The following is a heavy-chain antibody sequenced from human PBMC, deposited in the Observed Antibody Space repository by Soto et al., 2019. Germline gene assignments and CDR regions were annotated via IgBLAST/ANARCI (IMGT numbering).Heavy chain of an antibody. CDR2: INHSGGT. Sequence: QVQLQQWGAGLLKPSETLSLTCAVYGGSFSGYYWSWIRQPPGKGLEWIGEINHSGGTNYNPSHKSRVTMSVDTSKNQFSLRLSSVTAADTAVYYCATTVTTAPFDYWGQGTLVTVSS. CDR1: GGSFSGYY. D-gene: IGHD4-17*01. J-gene: IGHJ4*02. CDR3: ATTVTTAPFDY. V-gene: IGHV4-34*01.